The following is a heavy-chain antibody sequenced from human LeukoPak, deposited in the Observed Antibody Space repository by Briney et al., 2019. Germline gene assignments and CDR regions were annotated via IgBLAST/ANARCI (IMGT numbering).Heavy chain of an antibody. CDR3: ARVADDYGDYASEDYYYYYMDV. J-gene: IGHJ6*03. CDR2: IYYSGST. CDR1: GGSISSSSYY. V-gene: IGHV4-39*07. D-gene: IGHD4-17*01. Sequence: SETLSLTCTVSGGSISSSSYYWGWIRQPPGKGLEWIGSIYYSGSTYYNPSLKSRVTISVDTSKNQFSLKLSSVTAADTAVYYCARVADDYGDYASEDYYYYYMDVWGKGTTVTVSS.